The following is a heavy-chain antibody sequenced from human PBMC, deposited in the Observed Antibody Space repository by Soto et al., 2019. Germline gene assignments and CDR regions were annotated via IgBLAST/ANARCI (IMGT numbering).Heavy chain of an antibody. CDR3: AKDLLWVGDPRRASLFDP. CDR1: GFTFDDYA. CDR2: ISWNSGSI. Sequence: EVQLVESGGGLVQPGRSLRLSCAASGFTFDDYAMHWVRQAPGKGLEWVSGISWNSGSIGYADSVKGRFTISRDNAKNSLYLHINSLRAEDTPLYYCAKDLLWVGDPRRASLFDPWGQGTLVSVSS. V-gene: IGHV3-9*01. J-gene: IGHJ5*02. D-gene: IGHD3-10*01.